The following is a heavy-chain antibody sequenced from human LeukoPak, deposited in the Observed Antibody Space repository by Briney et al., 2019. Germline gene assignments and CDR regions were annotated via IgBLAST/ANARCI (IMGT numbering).Heavy chain of an antibody. J-gene: IGHJ4*02. CDR1: GGTFSSYA. CDR3: ARDHEVIQLWLNY. D-gene: IGHD5-18*01. V-gene: IGHV1-2*02. CDR2: INPNSGGT. Sequence: ASVKVSCKASGGTFSSYAISWVRQAPGQGLEWMGWINPNSGGTNYAQKFQGRVTMTRDTSISTAYMELSRLRSDDTAVYYCARDHEVIQLWLNYWGQGTLVTVSS.